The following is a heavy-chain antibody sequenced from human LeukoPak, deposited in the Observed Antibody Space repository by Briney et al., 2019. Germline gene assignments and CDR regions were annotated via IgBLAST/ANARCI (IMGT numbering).Heavy chain of an antibody. CDR1: GFTFSSYD. V-gene: IGHV3-48*03. Sequence: GGSLRLSCAASGFTFSSYDMKWVRQAPGKGLEWVSHITSSGSTIYYADSVKGRFTISRDNAKNSLYLQMNSLRAEDTAVYYCARSGYSSSWSAFDIWGQGTMVTVSS. D-gene: IGHD6-13*01. J-gene: IGHJ3*02. CDR3: ARSGYSSSWSAFDI. CDR2: ITSSGSTI.